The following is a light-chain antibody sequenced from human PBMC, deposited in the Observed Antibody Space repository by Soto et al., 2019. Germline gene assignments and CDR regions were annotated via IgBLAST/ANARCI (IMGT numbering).Light chain of an antibody. CDR2: DAS. V-gene: IGKV1-33*01. CDR3: QQYDRPPRT. Sequence: QMTQSPSSLSASLGERATLSCRASQDISNNLDWYQQKPGQAPRLLIYDASNRHTGIPERFSGSGSGTDFTLTISRLEPEDIATYYCQQYDRPPRTFGLGTRLEIK. CDR1: QDISNN. J-gene: IGKJ5*01.